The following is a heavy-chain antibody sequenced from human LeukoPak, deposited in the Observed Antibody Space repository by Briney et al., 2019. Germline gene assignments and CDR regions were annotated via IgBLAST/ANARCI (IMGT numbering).Heavy chain of an antibody. Sequence: PSETLSLTCSVSGGSISSYYWSWIRQPPGKGLEWIGYIYYSGSTKYNPSLKSRVTISVDTSKNQFSLKLSSVTAADTAVYYCARAPPMVRGAMGVDVWGKGTTVTVSS. D-gene: IGHD3-10*01. CDR1: GGSISSYY. J-gene: IGHJ6*04. CDR3: ARAPPMVRGAMGVDV. V-gene: IGHV4-59*01. CDR2: IYYSGST.